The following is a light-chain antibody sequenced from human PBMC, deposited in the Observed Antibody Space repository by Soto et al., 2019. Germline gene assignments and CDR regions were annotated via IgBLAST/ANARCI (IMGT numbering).Light chain of an antibody. CDR3: QVWDSTTETV. CDR1: NIGSYK. J-gene: IGLJ1*01. V-gene: IGLV3-9*01. Sequence: SSELTQPLSVSVALGQTARLTCGGNNIGSYKVHWYQQKPGQAPVLVIYRDTNPPAGIPERFSGSNSGNTATLTITRAQAGDEADYYCQVWDSTTETVFGTGTKLTVL. CDR2: RDT.